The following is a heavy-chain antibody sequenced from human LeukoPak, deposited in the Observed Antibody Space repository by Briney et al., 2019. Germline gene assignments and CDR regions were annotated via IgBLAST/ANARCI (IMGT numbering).Heavy chain of an antibody. J-gene: IGHJ5*02. V-gene: IGHV1-8*01. CDR3: ARGPRNDP. CDR2: VHPDTGYA. D-gene: IGHD1-14*01. Sequence: ASVKVSCKTSGYPFTTYEINWVRQAAGQGLEWMGWVHPDTGYADYAQKFQGRVTMTSDTSISTAYMELSSLRSDDTAVYFCARGPRNDPWGQGTLVTV. CDR1: GYPFTTYE.